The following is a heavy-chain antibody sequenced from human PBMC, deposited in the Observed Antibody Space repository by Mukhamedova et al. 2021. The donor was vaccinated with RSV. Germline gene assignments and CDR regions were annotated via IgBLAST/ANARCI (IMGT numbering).Heavy chain of an antibody. Sequence: SPGKRPEWVASISSSSSFIYHPDSVKGRFTISRDNAKNSLLLQMNNLRAEDTAVYYCASSYSSGWYFFDYWGQGTLVTVSS. CDR3: ASSYSSGWYFFDY. CDR2: ISSSSSFI. D-gene: IGHD6-19*01. J-gene: IGHJ4*02. V-gene: IGHV3-21*06.